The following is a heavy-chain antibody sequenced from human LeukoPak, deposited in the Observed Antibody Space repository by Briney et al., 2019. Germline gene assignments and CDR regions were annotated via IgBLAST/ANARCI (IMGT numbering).Heavy chain of an antibody. V-gene: IGHV4-30-2*01. CDR3: ARVCHREMVRGSYYFDY. J-gene: IGHJ4*02. CDR2: TYHSGST. CDR1: GGSISSGGCS. Sequence: SETLSLTCAVSGGSISSGGCSWSWIRQPPGKGLEWIGYTYHSGSTYYNPSLKSRVTISVDRSKNQFSLKLSSVTAADTAVYYCARVCHREMVRGSYYFDYWGQGTLVTVSS. D-gene: IGHD3-10*01.